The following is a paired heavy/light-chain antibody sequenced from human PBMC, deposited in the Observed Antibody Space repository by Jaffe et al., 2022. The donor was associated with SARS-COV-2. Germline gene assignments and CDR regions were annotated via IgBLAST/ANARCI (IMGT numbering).Light chain of an antibody. CDR3: ESRDSEVV. J-gene: IGLJ2*01. Sequence: SSKLTQDPTVSVALGQTVRITCQGDSLRNHFASWYQQKPGQAPQVVIYGKNSRPSGVSDRFSGSRSGNTASLTITGAQAEDEADYYCESRDSEVVFGGGTRLTVL. CDR2: GKN. V-gene: IGLV3-19*01. CDR1: SLRNHF.
Heavy chain of an antibody. J-gene: IGHJ6*03. D-gene: IGHD2-15*01. CDR2: INPNTGGI. V-gene: IGHV1-2*06. CDR3: ARGVAERPEGVKDYSYYMDV. CDR1: GYNFTDHY. Sequence: QVQLVQSGAAVKKPGASLKVSCRASGYNFTDHYIHWVRQAPGQGLEWMGQINPNTGGIDIPQNFQGRVTMTRDTSLITAFMDLSTLTSDDTAVYYCARGVAERPEGVKDYSYYMDVWGKGTTVIVS.